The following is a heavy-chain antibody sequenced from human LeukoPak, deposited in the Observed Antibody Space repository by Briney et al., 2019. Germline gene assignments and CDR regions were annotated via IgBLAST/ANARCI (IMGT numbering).Heavy chain of an antibody. J-gene: IGHJ5*02. D-gene: IGHD6-19*01. CDR1: GFTFSSYA. Sequence: GGSLRLSCAASGFTFSSYAMNWVRQAPGKGLEWVSSISSSSSYIYYADSVKGRFTISRDNAKNSLYLQMNSLRAEDTAVYYCARESGWYSGQDNWFDPWGQGTLVTVSS. V-gene: IGHV3-21*01. CDR2: ISSSSSYI. CDR3: ARESGWYSGQDNWFDP.